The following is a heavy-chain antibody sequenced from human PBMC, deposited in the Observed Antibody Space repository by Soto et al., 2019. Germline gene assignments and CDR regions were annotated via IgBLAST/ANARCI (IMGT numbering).Heavy chain of an antibody. Sequence: QVQLVQSGAEVKKPGSSVKVSCKASGGTFSSYAISWVRQAPGQGLEWMGGIIPIFGTANYAQKFKGRVTSTADESTSTAYMEPRSLRSEDTAVYYCARRAEDNWAHDAFDIWGQGTMVTVSS. CDR3: ARRAEDNWAHDAFDI. V-gene: IGHV1-69*12. CDR2: IIPIFGTA. CDR1: GGTFSSYA. D-gene: IGHD1-1*01. J-gene: IGHJ3*02.